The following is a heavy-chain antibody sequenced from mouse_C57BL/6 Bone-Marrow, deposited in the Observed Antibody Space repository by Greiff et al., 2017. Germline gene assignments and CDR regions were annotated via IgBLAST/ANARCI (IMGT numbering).Heavy chain of an antibody. J-gene: IGHJ3*01. Sequence: VQLKESEGGLVQPGSSMKLSCTASGFTFSDYYMAWVRQVPEKGLEWVANINYDGSSTYYLDSLKSRFIISRDNAKNILYLQMSSLKSEDTATYYCARSYGYGGGFAYWGQGTLVTVSA. CDR1: GFTFSDYY. CDR3: ARSYGYGGGFAY. V-gene: IGHV5-16*01. CDR2: INYDGSST. D-gene: IGHD2-2*01.